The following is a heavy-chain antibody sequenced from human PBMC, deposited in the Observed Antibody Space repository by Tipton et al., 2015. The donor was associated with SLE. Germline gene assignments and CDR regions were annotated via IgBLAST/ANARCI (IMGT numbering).Heavy chain of an antibody. J-gene: IGHJ5*02. CDR3: ARDRIAAGGWFDP. D-gene: IGHD6-13*01. CDR1: GGSISSYY. V-gene: IGHV4-59*01. Sequence: LRLSCTVSGGSISSYYWSWIRQPPGKGLEWIGYIYYSGSTNYNPSLRSRVTISEDTSKNQFSLKLTSVTAADTAVYFCARDRIAAGGWFDPWGQGTLVTVSS. CDR2: IYYSGST.